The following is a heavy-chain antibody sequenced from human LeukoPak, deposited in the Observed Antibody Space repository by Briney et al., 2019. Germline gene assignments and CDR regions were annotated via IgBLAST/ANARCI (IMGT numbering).Heavy chain of an antibody. J-gene: IGHJ5*02. V-gene: IGHV4-34*01. CDR3: AGGTLSAGVTIFGVGKKKNSWFDP. D-gene: IGHD3-3*01. CDR2: INHSGST. Sequence: PSETLSLTCAVYGGSFSGYYWSWIRQPPGKGLEWIGEINHSGSTNYNPSLKSRVTISVDTSKNQFSLKLSSVTAADTAVYYCAGGTLSAGVTIFGVGKKKNSWFDPWGQGTLVTVSS. CDR1: GGSFSGYY.